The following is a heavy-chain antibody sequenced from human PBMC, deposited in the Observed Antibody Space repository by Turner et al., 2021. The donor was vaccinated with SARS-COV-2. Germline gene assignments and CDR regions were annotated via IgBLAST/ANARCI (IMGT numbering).Heavy chain of an antibody. D-gene: IGHD1-26*01. CDR3: ARPHSGSYSAYFDY. J-gene: IGHJ4*02. V-gene: IGHV3-30*04. CDR1: GFTFSGYA. CDR2: ISYDGSNK. Sequence: QVQLVESGGGVVQPGRSLRLSCAASGFTFSGYAIYWVRQAPGKGLEWVAVISYDGSNKYYADSVRGRITISRDNSKNTLYLQMNSLRTEDTAVYYCARPHSGSYSAYFDYWGQGTLVTVSS.